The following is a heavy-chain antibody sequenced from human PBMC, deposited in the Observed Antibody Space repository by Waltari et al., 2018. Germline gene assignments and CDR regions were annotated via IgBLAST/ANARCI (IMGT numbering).Heavy chain of an antibody. CDR1: GFTFSSYA. CDR2: IYSGGST. Sequence: EVQLLESGGGLVQPGGSLRLSCAASGFTFSSYAMSWVRQAPGKGLEWVSVIYSGGSTYYADSVKGRFTISRDNSKNTLYLQMNSLRAEDTAVYYCAKGGYYYDSSEIDYWGQGTLVTVSS. CDR3: AKGGYYYDSSEIDY. D-gene: IGHD3-22*01. J-gene: IGHJ4*02. V-gene: IGHV3-23*03.